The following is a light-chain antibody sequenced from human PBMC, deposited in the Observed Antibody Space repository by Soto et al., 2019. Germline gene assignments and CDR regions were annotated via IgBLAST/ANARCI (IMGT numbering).Light chain of an antibody. J-gene: IGKJ5*01. CDR1: QSISSY. Sequence: DIPMTQSPSSLSASVGDRVTITCRASQSISSYLNWYQQKPGKAPKLLIYAASSLQSGVPSRFSGSGSGRHFTLTMTILQPEDFATYYCQPRYSTPPITSGQGTRLEIK. CDR2: AAS. V-gene: IGKV1-39*01. CDR3: QPRYSTPPIT.